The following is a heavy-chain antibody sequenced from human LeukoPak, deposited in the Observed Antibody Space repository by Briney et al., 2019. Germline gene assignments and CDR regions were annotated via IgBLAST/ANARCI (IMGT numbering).Heavy chain of an antibody. J-gene: IGHJ5*02. Sequence: GGSPRLSCAGSGFTFSDYYMTWIRQAPGKGLEWVAYISNSGSSIYYTDSVRGRFTISRDNANNSLYLQMNSLRPEDTAVYYCARGKRRFWFDPWGQGTLVTVSS. D-gene: IGHD3-3*01. CDR1: GFTFSDYY. CDR2: ISNSGSSI. V-gene: IGHV3-11*01. CDR3: ARGKRRFWFDP.